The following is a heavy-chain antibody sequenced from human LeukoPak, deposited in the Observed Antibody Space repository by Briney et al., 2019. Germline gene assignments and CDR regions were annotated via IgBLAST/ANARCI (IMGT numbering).Heavy chain of an antibody. CDR3: ARDHPTVAGPYGMDV. D-gene: IGHD4-17*01. CDR2: IIPILGIA. V-gene: IGHV1-69*04. Sequence: VASVKVSCKASGGTFSSYAICWVRPAPGQGLEWMGRIIPILGIANYAQKFQGRVTITADKSTSTAYMELSSLRSEDTAVYYCARDHPTVAGPYGMDVWGQGTTVTVSS. CDR1: GGTFSSYA. J-gene: IGHJ6*02.